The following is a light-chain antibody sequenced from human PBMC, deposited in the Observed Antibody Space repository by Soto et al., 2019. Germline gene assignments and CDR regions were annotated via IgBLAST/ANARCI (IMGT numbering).Light chain of an antibody. CDR1: QSVSSAF. V-gene: IGKV3-20*01. CDR2: AAA. CDR3: QQYGDSPPT. J-gene: IGKJ2*01. Sequence: IVLTQSPGTLSLSPGERATLSCRASQSVSSAFFAWYQQKPGQPLRLLIDAAASRATGIPDRFSGSGSATDFTLTISRLEPEDFAVYYCQQYGDSPPTFGRGTKVEIK.